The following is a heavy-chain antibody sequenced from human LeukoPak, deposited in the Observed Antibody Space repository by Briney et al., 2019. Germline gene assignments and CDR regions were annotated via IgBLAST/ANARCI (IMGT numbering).Heavy chain of an antibody. J-gene: IGHJ4*02. D-gene: IGHD5-24*01. CDR3: ARDGYNTPGD. V-gene: IGHV4-39*07. CDR1: GGSISGSNYY. Sequence: SENLSLTCTVSGGSISGSNYYWGWIREPPGKGLEWIGSIFYTGSSYYNPSLKKRATLSVDTSTDQFSLKLSSVTAADTAVYYCARDGYNTPGDWGQGTLVTVSS. CDR2: IFYTGSS.